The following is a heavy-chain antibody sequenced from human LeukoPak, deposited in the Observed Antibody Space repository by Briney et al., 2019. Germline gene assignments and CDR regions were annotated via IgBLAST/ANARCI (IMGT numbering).Heavy chain of an antibody. D-gene: IGHD4-17*01. CDR1: GFTFSSYW. J-gene: IGHJ4*02. CDR2: IKQDGSEK. CDR3: TRDGTRSTYGDYGVGVVDY. Sequence: GGSLRLSCAASGFTFSSYWMSWVRQAPGKGLEWVANIKQDGSEKYYVDSVKGRFTIPRDNAKNSLYLQMNSLKTEDTAVYYCTRDGTRSTYGDYGVGVVDYWGQGTLVTVSS. V-gene: IGHV3-7*03.